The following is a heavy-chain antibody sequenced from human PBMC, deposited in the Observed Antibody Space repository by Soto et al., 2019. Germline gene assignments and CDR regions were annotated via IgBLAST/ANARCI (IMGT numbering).Heavy chain of an antibody. D-gene: IGHD3-3*01. J-gene: IGHJ4*02. V-gene: IGHV4-59*08. CDR2: VSYSGST. CDR3: ARQGYYDVLSGYYLFDY. CDR1: GASTDILY. Sequence: PSETLSLTCTVSGASTDILYWSWVRQPPGKGLEWIGYVSYSGSTTYNPSLQSRVTVSIDRSKNQFSLKLTSVTAADTAVYYCARQGYYDVLSGYYLFDYWCQGFLVNVSS.